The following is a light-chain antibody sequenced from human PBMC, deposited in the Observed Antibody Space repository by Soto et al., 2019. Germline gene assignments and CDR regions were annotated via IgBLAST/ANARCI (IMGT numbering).Light chain of an antibody. V-gene: IGKV1-5*03. CDR2: KAS. J-gene: IGKJ2*01. CDR1: QSISSW. Sequence: DIQMTQSPSTLSASVGDRVTITCRASQSISSWLAWYQQKPGKAPKLLIYKASNLKSGVPSRFSGSGSGTEFTLTISSLQPDDFATYYCQHRDTFGQGTKLEIK. CDR3: QHRDT.